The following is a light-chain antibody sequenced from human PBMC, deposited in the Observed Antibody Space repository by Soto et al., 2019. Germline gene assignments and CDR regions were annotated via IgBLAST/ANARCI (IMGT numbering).Light chain of an antibody. CDR3: HQRQSWPRT. CDR1: QSLSFN. V-gene: IGKV3-11*01. Sequence: EFELTQSPGTLSVSPGERATLSCRASQSLSFNLAWYQQKPGQAPRLLIYHTSNRATGIPARFSGSGSGTDFTLTISSLEPEDFAVYYCHQRQSWPRTFGQGTKV. CDR2: HTS. J-gene: IGKJ1*01.